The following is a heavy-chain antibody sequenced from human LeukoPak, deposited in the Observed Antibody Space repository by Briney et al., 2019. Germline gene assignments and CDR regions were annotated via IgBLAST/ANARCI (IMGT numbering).Heavy chain of an antibody. J-gene: IGHJ4*02. V-gene: IGHV1-18*01. D-gene: IGHD6-19*01. Sequence: ASVKVSCKASGYTFSTYPMNWVRQAPGQGLEWMGWISAYNGNTNYAQKLQGRVTMTTDTSTSTAYMELRSLRSDDTAVYYCARVARGCFNYWGQGTLVTVSS. CDR2: ISAYNGNT. CDR1: GYTFSTYP. CDR3: ARVARGCFNY.